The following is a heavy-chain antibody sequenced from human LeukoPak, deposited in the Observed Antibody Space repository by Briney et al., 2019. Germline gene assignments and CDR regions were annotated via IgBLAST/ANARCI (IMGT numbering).Heavy chain of an antibody. Sequence: GGSLRLSCAASGFTFSRSGLHWVRQAPGKGLEWVAFIRDDGSTRYYADSVKGRFTVSRDISKNTLYLQMNSLRAEDTAVYYCARVLAIEDGMDVWGQGTTVTVSS. CDR2: IRDDGSTR. CDR3: ARVLAIEDGMDV. J-gene: IGHJ6*02. D-gene: IGHD3-9*01. CDR1: GFTFSRSG. V-gene: IGHV3-30*02.